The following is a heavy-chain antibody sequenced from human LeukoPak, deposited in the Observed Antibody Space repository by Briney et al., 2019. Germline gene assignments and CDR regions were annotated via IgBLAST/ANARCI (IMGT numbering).Heavy chain of an antibody. CDR1: GFTVSTNY. D-gene: IGHD3-10*01. V-gene: IGHV3-53*01. J-gene: IGHJ4*02. Sequence: PGGSLRLSCAASGFTVSTNYMTWVRQAPGKGLEWISVMYPGGNTYYADSVKGRFTISRDNSKNTLYLQMNSLRAEDTAVYYCARGEPAYGSGNYCKFWGQGTLLTVSS. CDR2: MYPGGNT. CDR3: ARGEPAYGSGNYCKF.